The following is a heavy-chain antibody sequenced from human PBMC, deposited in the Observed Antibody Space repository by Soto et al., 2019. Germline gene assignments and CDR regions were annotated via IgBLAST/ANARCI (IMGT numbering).Heavy chain of an antibody. D-gene: IGHD3-9*01. V-gene: IGHV3-11*01. J-gene: IGHJ4*02. CDR2: ISSSGTTA. Sequence: GGSPRLSCAASGFTFGDYYMSWIRQAPGKGLEWLAYISSSGTTADYSDSVKGRFTISRDNTKNSVSLQMNSLGADDTAVYYCARDRGPPNYDWLLTLWGQGTLVTVSS. CDR3: ARDRGPPNYDWLLTL. CDR1: GFTFGDYY.